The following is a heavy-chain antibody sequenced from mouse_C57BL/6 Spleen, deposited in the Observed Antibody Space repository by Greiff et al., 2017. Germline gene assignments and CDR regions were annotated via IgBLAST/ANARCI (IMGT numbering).Heavy chain of an antibody. V-gene: IGHV5-17*01. CDR2: ISSGSSTI. CDR3: ARGDFWFAY. Sequence: EVKLMESGGGLVKPGGSLKLSCAASGFTFSDYGMHWVRQAPEKGLEWVAYISSGSSTIYYAATVKGRFTISRDNAKNTLFLQMTSLRSEDTAMYYCARGDFWFAYWGQGTLVTVSA. J-gene: IGHJ3*01. CDR1: GFTFSDYG.